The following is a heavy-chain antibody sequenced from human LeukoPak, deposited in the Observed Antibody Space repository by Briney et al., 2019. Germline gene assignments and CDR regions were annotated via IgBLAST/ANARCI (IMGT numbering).Heavy chain of an antibody. CDR1: GFTFSSYA. CDR3: ARDRREVGYDLVLDY. CDR2: ISYDGSNK. J-gene: IGHJ4*02. V-gene: IGHV3-30*04. D-gene: IGHD5-12*01. Sequence: PGRSLRLSCAASGFTFSSYAMHWVRQAPGKGLEWVAVISYDGSNKYYADSVKGRFTISRDNSKNTLYLQMNSLRAEDTAVYYCARDRREVGYDLVLDYWGQGTLVTVSS.